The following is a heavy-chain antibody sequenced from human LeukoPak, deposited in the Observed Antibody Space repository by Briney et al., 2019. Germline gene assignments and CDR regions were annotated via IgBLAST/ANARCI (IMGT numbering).Heavy chain of an antibody. CDR2: IYTSGST. CDR1: GGSISSYY. Sequence: SETLSLTCTVSGGSISSYYWSWIRQPAGKGLEWIGRIYTSGSTNYNPSLKSRVTISVDTSKNQFSLKLSSVTAADTAVYYCARGGPRYYYYGMDVWGQGTTVTVSS. V-gene: IGHV4-4*07. CDR3: ARGGPRYYYYGMDV. J-gene: IGHJ6*02.